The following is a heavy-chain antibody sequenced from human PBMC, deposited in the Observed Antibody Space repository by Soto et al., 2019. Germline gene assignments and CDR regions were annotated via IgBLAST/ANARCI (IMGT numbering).Heavy chain of an antibody. CDR3: AREGTDYGDYDY. D-gene: IGHD4-17*01. Sequence: QVQLVQSGAEVKKPGASVKISCKASAYPFTSFYIHWVRQAPGQGLEWMGMINPSGGSTTYAQKFQGSVTLTRDTSTNTGYMELTGLKYADTAMYFCAREGTDYGDYDYWGQGTLVTVSS. CDR2: INPSGGST. V-gene: IGHV1-46*01. J-gene: IGHJ4*02. CDR1: AYPFTSFY.